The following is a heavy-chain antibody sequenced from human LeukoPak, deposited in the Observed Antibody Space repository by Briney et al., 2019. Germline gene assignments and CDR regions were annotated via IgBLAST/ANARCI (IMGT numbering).Heavy chain of an antibody. CDR2: ISAYNGNI. V-gene: IGHV1-18*01. CDR1: GYTFSNYG. J-gene: IGHJ4*02. D-gene: IGHD2-21*02. Sequence: GASVKVSCKASGYTFSNYGISWVRQAPGQGLEWMGWISAYNGNINYAQKLQGRVTTTTDTSTSTAYMELRSLRSDDTAVYYCARDRTYCGGDCYPGDFDYWGQGTLVTVSS. CDR3: ARDRTYCGGDCYPGDFDY.